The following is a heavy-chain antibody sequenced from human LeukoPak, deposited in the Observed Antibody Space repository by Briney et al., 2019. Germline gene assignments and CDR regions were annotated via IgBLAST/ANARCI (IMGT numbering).Heavy chain of an antibody. Sequence: GGSLRLSCAASGFTFSYYGMHWVRQAPDKGVKWVAVIWYDGSNKYYADSVKGRFTISRDNSKNTLYLQMNSLRAEDTAVYYCAKDRDFWSGKAFDYWGQGTLVTVSS. CDR3: AKDRDFWSGKAFDY. D-gene: IGHD3-3*01. V-gene: IGHV3-33*06. J-gene: IGHJ4*02. CDR2: IWYDGSNK. CDR1: GFTFSYYG.